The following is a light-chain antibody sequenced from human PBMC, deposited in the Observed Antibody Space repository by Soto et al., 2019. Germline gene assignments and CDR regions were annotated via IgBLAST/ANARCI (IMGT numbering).Light chain of an antibody. CDR2: AAS. J-gene: IGKJ1*01. Sequence: AIRVTQSPSSLSASTGDRVTITCRASQDVSGYVAWYQQKPGRAPNLLVYAASTLQAGVPSRFSGSASGTEFTLTITCLQSEDYATYFCQQYHTQATFGQGTKVDIK. CDR1: QDVSGY. CDR3: QQYHTQAT. V-gene: IGKV1-8*01.